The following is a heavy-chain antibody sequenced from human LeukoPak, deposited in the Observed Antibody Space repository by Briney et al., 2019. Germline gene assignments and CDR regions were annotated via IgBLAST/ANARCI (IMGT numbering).Heavy chain of an antibody. D-gene: IGHD3-10*01. J-gene: IGHJ4*02. CDR3: ARSMVRGVILNY. Sequence: ASVKVSRRASGGTFSSYAISWVRQAPGQGLEWMGGIIPIFGTANYAQKFQGRVTITADESTSTAYMELSSLRSEDTAVYYCARSMVRGVILNYWGQGTLVTVSS. CDR1: GGTFSSYA. CDR2: IIPIFGTA. V-gene: IGHV1-69*13.